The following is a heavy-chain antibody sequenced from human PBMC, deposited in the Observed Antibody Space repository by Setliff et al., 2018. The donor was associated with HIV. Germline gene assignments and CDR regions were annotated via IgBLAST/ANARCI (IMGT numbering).Heavy chain of an antibody. V-gene: IGHV3-23*01. D-gene: IGHD1-26*01. CDR2: ISGSGGNT. J-gene: IGHJ4*02. Sequence: GGSLRLSCAASGFTFSIHAMSWVRQAPGKGLEWVSAISGSGGNTYYADSVKGRFTISRDNSKNSLYLQMNSLRAEDTAVYYCARAKTSGTYYGWSYWGQGTLVTVSS. CDR3: ARAKTSGTYYGWSY. CDR1: GFTFSIHA.